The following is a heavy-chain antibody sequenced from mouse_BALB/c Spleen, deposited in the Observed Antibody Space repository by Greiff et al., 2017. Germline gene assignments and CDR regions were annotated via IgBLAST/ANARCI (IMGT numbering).Heavy chain of an antibody. Sequence: DLVKPGASVKLSCKASGYTFTSYWINWIKQRPGQGLEWIGRIAPGSGSTYYNEMFKGKATLTVDTSSSTAYIQLSSLSSEDSAVYFCARGDYRYGWLAYWGQGTLVTVSA. CDR3: ARGDYRYGWLAY. V-gene: IGHV1S41*01. J-gene: IGHJ3*01. CDR2: IAPGSGST. D-gene: IGHD2-14*01. CDR1: GYTFTSYW.